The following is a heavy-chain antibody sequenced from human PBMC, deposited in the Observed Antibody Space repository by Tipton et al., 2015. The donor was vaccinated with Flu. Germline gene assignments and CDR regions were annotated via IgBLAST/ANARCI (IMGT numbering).Heavy chain of an antibody. CDR2: ISSSGSTI. D-gene: IGHD2/OR15-2a*01. Sequence: QLVQSGGGLVQPGGSLRLSCAASGFTFSSYEMNWVRQAPGKGLEWLSYISSSGSTISYADSVRGRFTISRDNTKKSLYLQMNSLRAEDTAVYYCAKDKNEFYAFENWAQGTLVTVSS. J-gene: IGHJ4*02. V-gene: IGHV3-48*03. CDR1: GFTFSSYE. CDR3: AKDKNEFYAFEN.